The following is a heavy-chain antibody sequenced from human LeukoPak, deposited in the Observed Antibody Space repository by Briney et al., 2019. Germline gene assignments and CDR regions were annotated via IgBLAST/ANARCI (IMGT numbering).Heavy chain of an antibody. V-gene: IGHV3-30*04. J-gene: IGHJ4*02. Sequence: PGRSLRLSCAASGFTFSNYAMHWVRQAPGKGLEWMSVISYDGRNKYFADSVKGRFTISRDNAKNSLYLQMNSLRAEDTAVYYCARSRTIAAAPFDYWGQGTLVTVSS. CDR3: ARSRTIAAAPFDY. CDR2: ISYDGRNK. CDR1: GFTFSNYA. D-gene: IGHD6-13*01.